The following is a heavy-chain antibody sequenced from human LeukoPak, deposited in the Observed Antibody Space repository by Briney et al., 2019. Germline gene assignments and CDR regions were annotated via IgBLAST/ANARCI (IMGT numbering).Heavy chain of an antibody. J-gene: IGHJ4*02. CDR1: GFTFSSYS. Sequence: GGSLRLSCAASGFTFSSYSMNWVRQAPGKGLEWVSSISSSSSYIYYADSVKGRFTISRDNAKNTLFLQMSSLRAEDTAVYFCAREILAPGKTHDYWGQGTLVTVSS. CDR2: ISSSSSYI. CDR3: AREILAPGKTHDY. V-gene: IGHV3-21*01.